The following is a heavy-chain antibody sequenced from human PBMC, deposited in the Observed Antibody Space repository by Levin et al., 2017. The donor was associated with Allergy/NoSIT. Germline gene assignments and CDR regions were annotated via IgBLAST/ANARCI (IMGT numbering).Heavy chain of an antibody. D-gene: IGHD3-10*01. CDR2: VSGDGGVT. J-gene: IGHJ4*02. V-gene: IGHV3-64D*06. CDR3: VTGGAYYHAH. CDR1: GFTFRTYG. Sequence: GESLKISCSASGFTFRTYGMHWVRQAPGKGLEFVSAVSGDGGVTDYTDSVKGRFTISRDNSKNTMYIQMSSLRTEDTAVYYCVTGGAYYHAHWGQGTLVTVSS.